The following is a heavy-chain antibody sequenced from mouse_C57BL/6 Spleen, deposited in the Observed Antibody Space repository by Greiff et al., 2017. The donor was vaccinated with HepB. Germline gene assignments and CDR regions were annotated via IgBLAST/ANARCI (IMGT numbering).Heavy chain of an antibody. Sequence: VQLQQSGPELVKPGASVKISCKASGYAFSSSWMNWVKQRPGKGLEWIGRIYPGDGDTNYNGKFKGKATLTADKSSSTAYMQLSSLTSADSAVYFCARDYGGFAYWGQGTLVTVSA. CDR3: ARDYGGFAY. V-gene: IGHV1-82*01. J-gene: IGHJ3*01. D-gene: IGHD1-1*02. CDR1: GYAFSSSW. CDR2: IYPGDGDT.